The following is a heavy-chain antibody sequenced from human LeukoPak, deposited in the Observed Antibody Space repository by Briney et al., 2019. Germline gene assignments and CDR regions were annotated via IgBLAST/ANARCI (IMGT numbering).Heavy chain of an antibody. CDR3: ASRGTGIVVVPAATGLRFDP. D-gene: IGHD2-2*01. V-gene: IGHV3-30-3*01. Sequence: PGRSLRLSCAASGLTFSSYAMHWVRQAPGKGLEWVAVISYDGNNKYYADSVKGRFTISRDNSKNTLYLQMNSLRAEDTAVYYCASRGTGIVVVPAATGLRFDPWGQETLVTVSS. CDR2: ISYDGNNK. CDR1: GLTFSSYA. J-gene: IGHJ5*02.